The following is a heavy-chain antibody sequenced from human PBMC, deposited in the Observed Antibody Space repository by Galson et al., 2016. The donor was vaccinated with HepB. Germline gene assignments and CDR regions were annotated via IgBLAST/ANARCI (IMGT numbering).Heavy chain of an antibody. J-gene: IGHJ6*02. CDR3: ARLVQTGEYGYGYFAFEGGHYSGMDV. V-gene: IGHV1-18*01. CDR1: GYTFTTYG. D-gene: IGHD5-18*01. CDR2: ITTYNGDT. Sequence: SVKVSCKASGYTFTTYGISWVRQAPGQGLEWMGWITTYNGDTNYAQNLQARVTMTTDTSTSTVYMELRNLRSDDTAVYYCARLVQTGEYGYGYFAFEGGHYSGMDVWGQGTTVTVSS.